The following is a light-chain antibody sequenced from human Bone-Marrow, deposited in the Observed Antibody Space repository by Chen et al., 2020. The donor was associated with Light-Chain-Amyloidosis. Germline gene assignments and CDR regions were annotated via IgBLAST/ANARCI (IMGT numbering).Light chain of an antibody. V-gene: IGLV3-25*03. J-gene: IGLJ2*01. Sequence: SYELTQPPSVSVSPGQTARITCSGDDLPKKYAYWYQQKPGQAPVLVIHRDTERPSGISERFSGSSSGTTATLTISGVQAEDEADYHCQSADSSGTYEVIFGGVTKLTVL. CDR2: RDT. CDR1: DLPKKY. CDR3: QSADSSGTYEVI.